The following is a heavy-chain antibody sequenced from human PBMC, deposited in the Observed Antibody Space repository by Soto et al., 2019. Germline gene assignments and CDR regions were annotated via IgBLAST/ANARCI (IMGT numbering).Heavy chain of an antibody. D-gene: IGHD4-17*01. CDR3: ARNTVPFDP. V-gene: IGHV4-59*08. CDR2: IYYSGSI. J-gene: IGHJ5*02. CDR1: GGSLSSYY. Sequence: SGTPSPPPTVSGGSLSSYYWGWIRQPPGKGLEWIGYIYYSGSINYNPSLKSRVTISVDTSKNQFSLKLSSVTAADTAVYYCARNTVPFDPWGQGTLVTVSS.